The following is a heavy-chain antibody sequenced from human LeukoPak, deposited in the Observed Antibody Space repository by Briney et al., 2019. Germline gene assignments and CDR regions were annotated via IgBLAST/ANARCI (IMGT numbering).Heavy chain of an antibody. D-gene: IGHD6-13*01. Sequence: PSETLSLTCTVSGGSISSYYWSWIRQPPGKRLEWIGYIYTSGSTNYNPSLKSRVTISVDTSKNQFSLKLSSVTAADTAVYYCARHPAAAAGTRWFDPWGQGTLVTVSS. CDR3: ARHPAAAAGTRWFDP. J-gene: IGHJ5*02. CDR1: GGSISSYY. V-gene: IGHV4-4*09. CDR2: IYTSGST.